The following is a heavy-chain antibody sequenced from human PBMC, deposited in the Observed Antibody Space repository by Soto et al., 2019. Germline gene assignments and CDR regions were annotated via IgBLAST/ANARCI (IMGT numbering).Heavy chain of an antibody. CDR2: IYYSGST. Sequence: QVQLQESGPGLVKPSQTLSLTCTVSGGSISSGGYYWSWIRQHPGKGLEWIGYIYYSGSTYYNPSLKSRVTISVDMSKNQFSLKLSSVTAADTAVYYCARDAPYCSSTSCPNYGMDVWGQGTTVTVSS. J-gene: IGHJ6*02. CDR3: ARDAPYCSSTSCPNYGMDV. D-gene: IGHD2-2*01. CDR1: GGSISSGGYY. V-gene: IGHV4-31*03.